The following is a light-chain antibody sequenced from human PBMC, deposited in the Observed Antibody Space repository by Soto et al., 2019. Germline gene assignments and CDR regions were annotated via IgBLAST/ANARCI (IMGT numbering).Light chain of an antibody. CDR3: QSYESSPSGYV. CDR2: GDT. CDR1: SCNIGAGYG. Sequence: SVLTQPPSVSGAPGQRVTISCTGSSCNIGAGYGVHWYQQLPGTAPKLLIYGDTNRPSGVPDRFSGSKSATSASLAITGLQAEDEADYYCQSYESSPSGYVFGTGTRSPS. V-gene: IGLV1-40*01. J-gene: IGLJ1*01.